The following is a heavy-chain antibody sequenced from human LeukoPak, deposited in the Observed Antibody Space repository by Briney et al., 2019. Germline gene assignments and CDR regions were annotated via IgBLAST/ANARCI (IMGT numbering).Heavy chain of an antibody. CDR1: GSTFSSYG. V-gene: IGHV3-30*18. Sequence: PGGSLRLSCAASGSTFSSYGMHWVRQAPGKGLEWVAVISYDGSNKYYADSVKGRFTISRDNSKNTLYLQMNSLRAEDTAVYYCAKDRSPYYDFWSGYPYGMDVWGQGTTVTVSS. D-gene: IGHD3-3*01. CDR2: ISYDGSNK. J-gene: IGHJ6*02. CDR3: AKDRSPYYDFWSGYPYGMDV.